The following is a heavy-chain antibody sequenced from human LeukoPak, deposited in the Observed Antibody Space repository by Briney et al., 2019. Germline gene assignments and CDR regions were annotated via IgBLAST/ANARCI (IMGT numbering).Heavy chain of an antibody. Sequence: PGGSLRLSCAASGFTFSSYAMHWVRQAPGKGLEWVAVISYDGSNKYYADSVKGRFTISRDNSKNTLYLQMNSLRAEDTAVYYCARDWRAYGYHVESVDYWGQGTLVTVSS. D-gene: IGHD5-24*01. CDR3: ARDWRAYGYHVESVDY. CDR1: GFTFSSYA. CDR2: ISYDGSNK. V-gene: IGHV3-30-3*01. J-gene: IGHJ4*02.